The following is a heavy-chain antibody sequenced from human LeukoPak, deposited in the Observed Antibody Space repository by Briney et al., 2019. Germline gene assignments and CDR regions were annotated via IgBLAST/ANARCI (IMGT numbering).Heavy chain of an antibody. Sequence: GGSLRLSCAASGFPLSDYWVDWVRQAPGRGMEWVANINQDGTERYYVDSVKGRFTISRDNAKNSLYLQMNSLRAEDTAVYYCSRSLDYWGQGALVTVSS. CDR2: INQDGTER. CDR3: SRSLDY. J-gene: IGHJ4*02. V-gene: IGHV3-7*01. CDR1: GFPLSDYW.